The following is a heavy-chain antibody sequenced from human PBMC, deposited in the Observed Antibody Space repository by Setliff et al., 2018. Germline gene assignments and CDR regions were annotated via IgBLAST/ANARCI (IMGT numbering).Heavy chain of an antibody. V-gene: IGHV3-23*01. J-gene: IGHJ4*02. D-gene: IGHD1-26*01. CDR1: GFTFSSYA. Sequence: PGGSLRLSCAASGFTFSSYAITWVRQAPGKGLEWVSMISGSAQTTYYADSVKGRFTISRDNYKNTVYLEMNSLKTEDTAVYYCARDGVLVGTTTLYDYWGQGTLVTVSS. CDR3: ARDGVLVGTTTLYDY. CDR2: ISGSAQTT.